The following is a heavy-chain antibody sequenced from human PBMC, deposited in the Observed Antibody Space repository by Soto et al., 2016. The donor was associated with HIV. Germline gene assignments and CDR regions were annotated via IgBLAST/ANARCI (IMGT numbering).Heavy chain of an antibody. J-gene: IGHJ6*03. D-gene: IGHD3-3*01. Sequence: EVQLVESGGGLVQPGRSLRLSCAASGFTFDDYAMHWVRQAPGKGLEWVSGISWNSGSIGYADSVKGRFTISRDNAKNSLYLQMNSLRAEDMALYYCAKANFGSLDYYYYMDVWGKGTTVTVSS. CDR1: GFTFDDYA. CDR2: ISWNSGSI. CDR3: AKANFGSLDYYYYMDV. V-gene: IGHV3-9*03.